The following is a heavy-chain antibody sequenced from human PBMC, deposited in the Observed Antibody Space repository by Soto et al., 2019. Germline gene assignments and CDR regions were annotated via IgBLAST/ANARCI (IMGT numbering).Heavy chain of an antibody. Sequence: PGGSLRLSCAASGFTFGTYAMNWVRQAPGKGLEWVSTITDVGDPTYYADSVKGRFTISRDNSKNTLFLYMGRLRAEDTAMYYCATKARVTNYLYYGMDVWGLGTTVTVSS. CDR1: GFTFGTYA. V-gene: IGHV3-23*01. D-gene: IGHD2-21*02. CDR2: ITDVGDPT. J-gene: IGHJ6*02. CDR3: ATKARVTNYLYYGMDV.